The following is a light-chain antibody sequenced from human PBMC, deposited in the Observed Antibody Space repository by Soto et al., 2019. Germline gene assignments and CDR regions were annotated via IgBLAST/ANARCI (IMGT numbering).Light chain of an antibody. Sequence: VLTQPPSASGTPGQRVTISCSGSSSNIGSNFVYWYRQLPGTAPKVVIYRNNQRPSGVPDRFSGSKSGTSASLAISGLRSEDEAEYYCAAWDVSLSGFYVFGTGTKVTVL. CDR1: SSNIGSNF. CDR2: RNN. V-gene: IGLV1-47*01. CDR3: AAWDVSLSGFYV. J-gene: IGLJ1*01.